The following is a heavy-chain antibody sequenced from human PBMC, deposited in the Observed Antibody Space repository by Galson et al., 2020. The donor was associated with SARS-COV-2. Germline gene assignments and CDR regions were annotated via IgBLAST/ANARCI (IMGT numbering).Heavy chain of an antibody. Sequence: TLSLTCTVSGGSISSYYWSWIRQLPGKGLEWIGYVYYTGSTNYNPSLKSRVSISADTSNNQLSLEVRSVTAADTAVYFCARDRRHQYSSAWFAFDIWGQGTLVTVSS. CDR3: ARDRRHQYSSAWFAFDI. CDR2: VYYTGST. D-gene: IGHD6-13*01. J-gene: IGHJ3*02. CDR1: GGSISSYY. V-gene: IGHV4-59*01.